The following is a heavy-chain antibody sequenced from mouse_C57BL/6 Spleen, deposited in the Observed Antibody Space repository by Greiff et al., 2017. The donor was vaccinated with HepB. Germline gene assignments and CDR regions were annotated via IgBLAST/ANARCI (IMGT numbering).Heavy chain of an antibody. V-gene: IGHV1-64*01. J-gene: IGHJ2*01. CDR1: GYTFTSYW. CDR2: IHPNSGST. D-gene: IGHD2-4*01. Sequence: VQLQESGAELVKPGASVKLSCKASGYTFTSYWMHWVKQRPGQGLEWIGMIHPNSGSTNYNEKFKSKATLTVDKSSSTAYMQLSSLTSEDSAVYDCARWDYDYGGYWGQGTTLTVSS. CDR3: ARWDYDYGGY.